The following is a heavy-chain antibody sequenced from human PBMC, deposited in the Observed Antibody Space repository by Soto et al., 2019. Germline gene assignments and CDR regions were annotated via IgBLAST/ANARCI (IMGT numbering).Heavy chain of an antibody. D-gene: IGHD6-13*01. J-gene: IGHJ5*02. CDR1: GFTFSSYS. CDR2: ISSSSSTI. V-gene: IGHV3-48*01. Sequence: EVQLVESGGGLVQPGGSLRLSCAASGFTFSSYSMNWVRQAPGKGLEWVSYISSSSSTIYYADSVKGPFTISRDNAKNSLYLQMNSLRAEDTAVYYCARPGRGYSSSWFDPWGQGTLVTVSS. CDR3: ARPGRGYSSSWFDP.